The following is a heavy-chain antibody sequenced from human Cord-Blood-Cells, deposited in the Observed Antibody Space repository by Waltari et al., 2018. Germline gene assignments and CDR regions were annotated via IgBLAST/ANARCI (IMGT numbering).Heavy chain of an antibody. Sequence: VSAISGSGGSTYYADSVKGRFTISRDNSKNTLYLQMNSLRGEDTAVYYCAKEIIAAAGTFDYWGQGTLVTVSS. J-gene: IGHJ4*02. CDR2: ISGSGGST. D-gene: IGHD6-13*01. CDR3: AKEIIAAAGTFDY. V-gene: IGHV3-23*01.